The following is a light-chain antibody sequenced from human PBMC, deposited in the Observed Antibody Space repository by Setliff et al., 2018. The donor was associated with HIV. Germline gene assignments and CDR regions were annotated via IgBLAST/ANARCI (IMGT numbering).Light chain of an antibody. CDR3: AAWDDSLNVL. J-gene: IGLJ1*01. Sequence: SVLTQPPSASGTPGQRVTIFCSGSRSNIGSNTVNWYQQLPGTAPKLLIYSNNQRPSGVPDRFSGSKSGTSASLAISGLQSEDEADYYCAAWDDSLNVLFGTGTKSPS. CDR1: RSNIGSNT. CDR2: SNN. V-gene: IGLV1-44*01.